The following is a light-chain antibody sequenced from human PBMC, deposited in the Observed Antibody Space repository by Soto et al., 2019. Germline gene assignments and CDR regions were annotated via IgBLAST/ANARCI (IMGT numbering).Light chain of an antibody. Sequence: ALTQPASVSGSPGQSINISCPGTSSDVGGYCSVSWYQQHPGKAPKLMIYDVTNRPSGVSNRFSGSKSGNTASLTISGLQAEDEADYYCSSYTSSSTDVFGTGTKLTVL. CDR1: SSDVGGYCS. V-gene: IGLV2-14*01. CDR3: SSYTSSSTDV. CDR2: DVT. J-gene: IGLJ1*01.